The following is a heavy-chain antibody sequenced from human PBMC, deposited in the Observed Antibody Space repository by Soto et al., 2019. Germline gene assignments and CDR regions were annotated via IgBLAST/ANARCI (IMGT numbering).Heavy chain of an antibody. CDR3: AKDSHWESSSWYADY. CDR2: ISYDGSNK. J-gene: IGHJ4*02. Sequence: QVQLVESGGGVVQPGRSLRLSCAASGFTFSSYGMHWVRQAPGKGLEWVAVISYDGSNKYYADSVKGRFTISRDNSKNTLYLQMNSLRAEDTAVYYCAKDSHWESSSWYADYWGQGTLVTVSS. D-gene: IGHD6-13*01. CDR1: GFTFSSYG. V-gene: IGHV3-30*18.